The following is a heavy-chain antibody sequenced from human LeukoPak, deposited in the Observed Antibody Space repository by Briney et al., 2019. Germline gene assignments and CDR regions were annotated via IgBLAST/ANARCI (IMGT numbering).Heavy chain of an antibody. J-gene: IGHJ4*02. D-gene: IGHD3-22*01. CDR2: INHSGST. Sequence: SQTLSLTCAVYGGSFSGYYWSWIRQPPGKGLEWIGEINHSGSTNYNPSLKSRVTISVDTSKNQFSLKLSSVTAADTAVYYCARWVDYYDSSGSFDYWGQGTLVTVSS. V-gene: IGHV4-34*01. CDR1: GGSFSGYY. CDR3: ARWVDYYDSSGSFDY.